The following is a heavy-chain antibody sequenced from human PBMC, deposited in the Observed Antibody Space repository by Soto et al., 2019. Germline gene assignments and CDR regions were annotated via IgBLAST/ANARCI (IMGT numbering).Heavy chain of an antibody. CDR1: GGSISSGDYY. J-gene: IGHJ4*02. V-gene: IGHV4-30-4*01. D-gene: IGHD2-15*01. CDR3: ARLYCSGGFCHEFDY. CDR2: IYYSGST. Sequence: SETLSLTCTVSGGSISSGDYYWSWIRQPPGKGLEWIGYIYYSGSTYYNPSLKSRVTISVDTSKNQFSLKLSSVTAADTAVYYCARLYCSGGFCHEFDYWGQGTLVTV.